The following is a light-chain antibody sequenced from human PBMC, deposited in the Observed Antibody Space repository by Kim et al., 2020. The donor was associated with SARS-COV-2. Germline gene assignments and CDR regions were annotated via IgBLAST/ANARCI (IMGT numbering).Light chain of an antibody. CDR1: SGNVGAYEY. V-gene: IGLV2-14*03. CDR3: SSYTSSSSWV. J-gene: IGLJ3*02. Sequence: TNSATRTSGNVGAYEYSSWYQQLPGKAPILMIYDVSGRPSGVSYRFSGSKAGNTASLTISRLRAEDEADYYCSSYTSSSSWVFGGGTQLTVL. CDR2: DVS.